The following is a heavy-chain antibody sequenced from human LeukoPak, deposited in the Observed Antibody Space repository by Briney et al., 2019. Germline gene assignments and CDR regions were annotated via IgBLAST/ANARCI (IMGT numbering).Heavy chain of an antibody. Sequence: PGXXLRLSCAASGFTFSSYAMHWVRQAPGKGLEYVSAISSNGGSTYYANSVKGRFTISRDNSKNTLYLQMGSLRAEDMAVYYCARGPLPVAGTGWFDPWGQGTLVTVSS. J-gene: IGHJ5*02. V-gene: IGHV3-64*01. CDR3: ARGPLPVAGTGWFDP. CDR2: ISSNGGST. CDR1: GFTFSSYA. D-gene: IGHD6-19*01.